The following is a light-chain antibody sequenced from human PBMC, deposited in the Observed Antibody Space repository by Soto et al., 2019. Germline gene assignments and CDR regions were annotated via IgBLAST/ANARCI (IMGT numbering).Light chain of an antibody. J-gene: IGLJ1*01. CDR3: NSYTNTAARV. CDR2: EVT. V-gene: IGLV2-14*01. CDR1: SEDVGAHNF. Sequence: QSVLTRPASVSGSPGQSITISCTGTSEDVGAHNFVSWYQQHPGKAPKVLIYEVTIRPSGVSYRFSASKSGNTVYLTISGLQPEDEADYYCNSYTNTAARVFGTGTKVTVL.